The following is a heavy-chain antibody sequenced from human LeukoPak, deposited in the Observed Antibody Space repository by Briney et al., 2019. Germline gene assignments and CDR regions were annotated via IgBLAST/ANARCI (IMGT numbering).Heavy chain of an antibody. V-gene: IGHV3-7*05. J-gene: IGHJ4*02. D-gene: IGHD3-10*01. CDR3: ARWKDGGEFDY. Sequence: GGTLSLTCAASGFTFSSSWRTWVRQPPGKGLECVVHIKDDGTEDYYVDSVRGRFTISRDNTKNSLYLQMNSLRAEATAVSYCARWKDGGEFDYWGQGTLVSVSS. CDR2: IKDDGTED. CDR1: GFTFSSSW.